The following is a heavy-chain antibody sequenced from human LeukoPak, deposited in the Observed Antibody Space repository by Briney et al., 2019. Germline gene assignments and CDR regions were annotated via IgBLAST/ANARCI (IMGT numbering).Heavy chain of an antibody. J-gene: IGHJ4*02. CDR2: INPSGGST. Sequence: ASVKVSCKAPGYTFTSYYMHWVRQAPGQGPEWMGMINPSGGSTNYAQKFQGRVTMTRDTSTRTVYMELSSLRSEDTAVYYCARELEYGWDYWGQGTLVTVSS. V-gene: IGHV1-46*01. CDR1: GYTFTSYY. D-gene: IGHD4-17*01. CDR3: ARELEYGWDY.